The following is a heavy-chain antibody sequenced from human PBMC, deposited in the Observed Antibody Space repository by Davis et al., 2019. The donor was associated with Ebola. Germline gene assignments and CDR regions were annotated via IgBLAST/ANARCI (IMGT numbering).Heavy chain of an antibody. CDR1: GGSVSSGSYY. Sequence: SETLSLTCTVPGGSVSSGSYYWSWIRQPPGKGLEWIGYIYYSGSTNYNPSLKSRVTISVDTSKNQFSLKLSSVTAADTAVYYCARARRYYESSGYYSWWGQGTLVTVSS. CDR2: IYYSGST. J-gene: IGHJ4*02. D-gene: IGHD3-22*01. V-gene: IGHV4-61*01. CDR3: ARARRYYESSGYYSW.